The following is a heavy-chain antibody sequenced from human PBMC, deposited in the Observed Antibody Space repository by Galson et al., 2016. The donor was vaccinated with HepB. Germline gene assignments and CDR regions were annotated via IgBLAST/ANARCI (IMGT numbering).Heavy chain of an antibody. CDR1: GFTFTSSA. CDR3: AAGGGYCTTTRCYNNWFDP. CDR2: IVVDSGNT. Sequence: SVKVSCKASGFTFTSSAVQWVRQARGQRLEWIGWIVVDSGNTNYAQRFQERVTITRDVSTSTAYMELSSLRSEDTAVYYCAAGGGYCTTTRCYNNWFDPWGQGTLVTVSS. V-gene: IGHV1-58*01. D-gene: IGHD2-2*02. J-gene: IGHJ5*02.